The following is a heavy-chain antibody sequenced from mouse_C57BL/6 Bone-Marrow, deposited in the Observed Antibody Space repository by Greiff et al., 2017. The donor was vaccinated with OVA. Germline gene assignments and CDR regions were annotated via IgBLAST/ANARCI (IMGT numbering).Heavy chain of an antibody. Sequence: EVQLVESGGGLVQSGRSLRLSCATSGFTFSDFYMEWVRQAPGKGLEWIAASRNKANDYTTEYSASVKGRFIVSRDTSQSILYLQMNALRAEDTAIYYCARDGGDYDWYFDVWGTGTTVTVSS. CDR2: SRNKANDYTT. CDR1: GFTFSDFY. CDR3: ARDGGDYDWYFDV. D-gene: IGHD2-4*01. V-gene: IGHV7-1*01. J-gene: IGHJ1*03.